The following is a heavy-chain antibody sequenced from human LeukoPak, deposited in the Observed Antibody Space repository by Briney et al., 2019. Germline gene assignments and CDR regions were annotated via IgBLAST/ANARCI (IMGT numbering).Heavy chain of an antibody. D-gene: IGHD2-2*01. Sequence: GGSLRLSCAASGFTFSSYEMNWVRQAPGKGMEWVSYISTSGSTIHYADSVKGRFTISRDNPKNLLYLQMNSLRAEDTAVYYCARDAEYQLLYDAFDMWGQGTMVTVSS. V-gene: IGHV3-48*03. J-gene: IGHJ3*02. CDR3: ARDAEYQLLYDAFDM. CDR1: GFTFSSYE. CDR2: ISTSGSTI.